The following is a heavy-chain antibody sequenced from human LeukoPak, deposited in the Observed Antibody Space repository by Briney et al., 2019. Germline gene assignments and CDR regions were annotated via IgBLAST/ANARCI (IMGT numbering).Heavy chain of an antibody. Sequence: GASVKVSCKASGYTFTSYGISWVRQAPGQGLEWMGWISAYNGNTNYAQKLQGRVTMTTDTSTSTAYMELRSLRSDDTAVYYCARDFMITFGGVIVRDYYYYGMDVWGQGTTVTVSS. CDR2: ISAYNGNT. V-gene: IGHV1-18*01. D-gene: IGHD3-16*02. J-gene: IGHJ6*02. CDR3: ARDFMITFGGVIVRDYYYYGMDV. CDR1: GYTFTSYG.